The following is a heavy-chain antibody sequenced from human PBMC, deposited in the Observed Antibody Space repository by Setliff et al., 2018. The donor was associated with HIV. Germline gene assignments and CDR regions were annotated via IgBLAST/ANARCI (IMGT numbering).Heavy chain of an antibody. D-gene: IGHD6-19*01. Sequence: ASVKVSCKASGYTFTGYAMHWVRQAPGQRLEWMGWINAGNGNTIYSQQFQGRVTMTTDTSTSTAYMELRSLRSDDTAVYYCARDEGSGWPLDYWGQGTLVTVSS. CDR3: ARDEGSGWPLDY. CDR2: INAGNGNT. V-gene: IGHV1-3*01. CDR1: GYTFTGYA. J-gene: IGHJ4*02.